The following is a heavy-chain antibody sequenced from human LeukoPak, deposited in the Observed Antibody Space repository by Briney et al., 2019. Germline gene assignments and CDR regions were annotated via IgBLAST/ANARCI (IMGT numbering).Heavy chain of an antibody. CDR2: IRYDGSNK. V-gene: IGHV3-30*02. Sequence: GGSLRLSCAASGFTFSSYGMHWVRQAPGKGLEWVAFIRYDGSNKYYADFVKGRFTISRDNSKNTLYLQMNSLRAEDTAVYYCAKDTSYPGRDCSSTSCYSDYWGQGTLVTVSS. J-gene: IGHJ4*02. D-gene: IGHD2-2*01. CDR1: GFTFSSYG. CDR3: AKDTSYPGRDCSSTSCYSDY.